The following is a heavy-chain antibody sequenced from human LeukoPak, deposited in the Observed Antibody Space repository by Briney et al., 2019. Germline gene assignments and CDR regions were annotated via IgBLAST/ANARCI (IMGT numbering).Heavy chain of an antibody. V-gene: IGHV3-15*01. D-gene: IGHD1-14*01. CDR3: TTELDVRPNHY. CDR1: GFTFSHHG. Sequence: GGSLRLSCAASGFTFSHHGMHWVRQAPGKGLEWVGRIKRKSDGGTTDYAAPVKGRFTISRDDSKNTLYLQMNSLKSEDTAVYYCTTELDVRPNHYWGQGTLVTVSS. J-gene: IGHJ4*02. CDR2: IKRKSDGGTT.